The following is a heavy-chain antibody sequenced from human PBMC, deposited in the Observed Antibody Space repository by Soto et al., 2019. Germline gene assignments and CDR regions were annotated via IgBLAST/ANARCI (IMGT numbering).Heavy chain of an antibody. CDR2: ISYDGSNK. CDR1: GFTFSSYG. Sequence: GGSLRLSCAASGFTFSSYGMHWVRQAPGKGLEWVAVISYDGSNKYYADSVKGRFTVSRDNSKNTLYLQMNSLRAEDTAVYYCAKGSGYSSGWFYFWGQGTLVTVS. CDR3: AKGSGYSSGWFYF. D-gene: IGHD6-19*01. J-gene: IGHJ4*02. V-gene: IGHV3-30*18.